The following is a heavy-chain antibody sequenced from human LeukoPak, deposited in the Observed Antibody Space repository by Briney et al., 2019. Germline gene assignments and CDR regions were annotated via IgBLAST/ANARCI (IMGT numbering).Heavy chain of an antibody. V-gene: IGHV4-38-2*02. CDR1: GYSINSGYY. D-gene: IGHD1-26*01. J-gene: IGHJ3*02. Sequence: SETLFLTFTVPGYSINSGYYWAWIRQPPGKGLECIGCIYHSGSSYYNPFLKRRVTISVDTPKNQFSLKLSSVTAADTAVYYCARDEWDDAFDIWGQGTVVTVSS. CDR3: ARDEWDDAFDI. CDR2: IYHSGSS.